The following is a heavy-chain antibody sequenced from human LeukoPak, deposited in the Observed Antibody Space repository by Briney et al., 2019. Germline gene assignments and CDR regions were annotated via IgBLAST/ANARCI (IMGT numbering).Heavy chain of an antibody. J-gene: IGHJ4*02. Sequence: PGVSLRLSCDPSGFPHSQYDIHWVRQAPGEGLEWVAVIWYDGSQKYYADSVKGRFTISRDNSKNTLFLQMNSLRAEDTAVYYCARYGSGKNFDYWGQGTLVTVSS. CDR2: IWYDGSQK. V-gene: IGHV3-33*08. CDR1: GFPHSQYD. CDR3: ARYGSGKNFDY. D-gene: IGHD3-10*01.